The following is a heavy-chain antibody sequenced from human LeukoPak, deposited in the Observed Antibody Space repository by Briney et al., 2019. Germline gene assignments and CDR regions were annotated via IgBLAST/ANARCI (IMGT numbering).Heavy chain of an antibody. Sequence: GGSLRLSCAASGFTFSSYGMHWVRQAPGKGLEWVAFIRCDGSNKYYADSVKGRFTISRDNSKNTLYLQMNILRAEDTAVYYCATLTVTTTKFDYWGQGTLVTVSS. CDR2: IRCDGSNK. V-gene: IGHV3-30*02. CDR1: GFTFSSYG. CDR3: ATLTVTTTKFDY. J-gene: IGHJ4*02. D-gene: IGHD4-17*01.